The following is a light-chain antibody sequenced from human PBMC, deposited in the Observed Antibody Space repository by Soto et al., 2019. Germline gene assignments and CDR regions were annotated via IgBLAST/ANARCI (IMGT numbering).Light chain of an antibody. V-gene: IGKV1-27*01. CDR2: DAS. J-gene: IGKJ1*01. Sequence: DIQMTQSPSSLSASVRDRVTITCRASQGISTYLAWYQQKPGKVPKLLIYDASTLQSGVPSRFSGSGSGTDFTLTISSLQPEDVETYYCQKYDSAPWTFGQGTKVDI. CDR1: QGISTY. CDR3: QKYDSAPWT.